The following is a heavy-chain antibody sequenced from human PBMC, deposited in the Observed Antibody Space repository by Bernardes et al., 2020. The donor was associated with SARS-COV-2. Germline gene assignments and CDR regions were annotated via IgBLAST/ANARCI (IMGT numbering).Heavy chain of an antibody. CDR1: VVSFSGYE. CDR3: ARKNTGPHYFDL. CDR2: ISISGNHA. D-gene: IGHD2-8*02. V-gene: IGHV3-48*03. Sequence: GGSLRLSCAASVVSFSGYEVNWVRQAPGKGLEWISYISISGNHAEYADSVKGRFTVSRDNAKTSLYLHMDSLRAEDTALYYCARKNTGPHYFDLWGQGVLVTVSA. J-gene: IGHJ4*02.